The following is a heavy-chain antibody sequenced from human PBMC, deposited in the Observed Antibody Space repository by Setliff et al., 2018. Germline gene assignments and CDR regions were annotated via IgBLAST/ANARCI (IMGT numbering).Heavy chain of an antibody. Sequence: ETLSLTCNVSGGSIAGSTYYWGWIRQPPGKGLEWIGRIYYSGNTYYNSSLRSRVTISVDTSKNQFSLKLSSVTAADTAVYYCARAISGWYSAHYYYMDVWGKGTTVTVSS. J-gene: IGHJ6*03. CDR1: GGSIAGSTYY. D-gene: IGHD6-19*01. V-gene: IGHV4-39*01. CDR2: IYYSGNT. CDR3: ARAISGWYSAHYYYMDV.